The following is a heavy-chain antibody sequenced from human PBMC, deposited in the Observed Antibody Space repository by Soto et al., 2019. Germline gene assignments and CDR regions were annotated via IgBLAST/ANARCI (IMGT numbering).Heavy chain of an antibody. V-gene: IGHV3-72*01. D-gene: IGHD3-22*01. J-gene: IGHJ4*02. CDR2: TRNKASSYTT. Sequence: PGGSLRLCCAASGFSFSDYYINWVRQAPGKGLEWVGRTRNKASSYTTDYAAFVKGRFTISRDDSKNLIYLQMNSLKTEDTAVYYCAREGSSSGPDYEYWGQGTLVTVSS. CDR3: AREGSSSGPDYEY. CDR1: GFSFSDYY.